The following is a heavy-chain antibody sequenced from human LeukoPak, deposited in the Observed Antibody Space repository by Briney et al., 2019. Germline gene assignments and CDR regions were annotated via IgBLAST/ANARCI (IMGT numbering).Heavy chain of an antibody. CDR3: AREGGSSSAEYFQH. CDR2: INPNSGGT. V-gene: IGHV1-2*02. CDR1: GYTFIGYY. D-gene: IGHD6-6*01. J-gene: IGHJ1*01. Sequence: GASVKVSCKASGYTFIGYYMHWVRQAPGQGLEWMGWINPNSGGTNYALKFQGRVTMIRDTSISTAYMELSRLRSDDTAMYYCAREGGSSSAEYFQHWGQGTLVTVSS.